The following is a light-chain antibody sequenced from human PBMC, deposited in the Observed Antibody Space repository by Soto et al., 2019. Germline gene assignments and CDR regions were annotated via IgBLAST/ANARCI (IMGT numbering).Light chain of an antibody. CDR1: QSVLYSSNNKNY. CDR2: WAS. V-gene: IGKV4-1*01. Sequence: DIVMTQSPDSLAVSLGERATINCKSSQSVLYSSNNKNYLAWYQQKPGQPPKLLIYWASTRESGVPDRISGSGSGKDFTLTISSLQAEDVAVYYCQQYYNTPWTFGQGTKGEIK. J-gene: IGKJ1*01. CDR3: QQYYNTPWT.